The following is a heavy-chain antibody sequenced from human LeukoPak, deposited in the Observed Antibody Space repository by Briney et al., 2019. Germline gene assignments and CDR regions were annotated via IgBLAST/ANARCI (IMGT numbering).Heavy chain of an antibody. Sequence: ASVKVSCKASGYTFTKYDIYWVRQAAGQGLEWMGWMNPNSGNTGSPPKFQGRVTMTRNTSINIAYMELSSLRSDDTAVYYCARSLRAAAVSVPWGQGTLVTVSS. CDR2: MNPNSGNT. CDR1: GYTFTKYD. CDR3: ARSLRAAAVSVP. V-gene: IGHV1-8*01. J-gene: IGHJ5*02. D-gene: IGHD6-13*01.